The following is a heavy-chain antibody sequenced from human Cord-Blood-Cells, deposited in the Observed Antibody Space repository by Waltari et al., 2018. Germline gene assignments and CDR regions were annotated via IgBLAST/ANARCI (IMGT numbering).Heavy chain of an antibody. V-gene: IGHV4-34*01. CDR3: ARERLGTNDAFEI. D-gene: IGHD7-27*01. Sequence: QVQLQQWGAGLLKPSETLSLTCAVYGGSFSGYYWSWIRQPPGRGLEWIGEINHSGSTNYNPSLKSRVTISVDTSKNQFSLKLSSVTAADTAVYYCARERLGTNDAFEIWGQGTMVTVSS. CDR1: GGSFSGYY. J-gene: IGHJ3*02. CDR2: INHSGST.